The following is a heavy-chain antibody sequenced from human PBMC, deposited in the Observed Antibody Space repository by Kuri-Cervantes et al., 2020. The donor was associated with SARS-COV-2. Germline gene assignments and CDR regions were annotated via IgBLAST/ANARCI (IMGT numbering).Heavy chain of an antibody. D-gene: IGHD1-26*01. CDR1: GFTFSGSA. J-gene: IGHJ4*02. CDR3: AKDRSGGGSYDY. V-gene: IGHV3-23*01. CDR2: ISGSGGST. Sequence: GESLKISCAASGFTFSGSAMHWVRQASGKGLEWVSAISGSGGSTYYADSVKGRFTISRDNSKNTLYLQMNSLRAEDTAVYYCAKDRSGGGSYDYWGQGTLVTVSS.